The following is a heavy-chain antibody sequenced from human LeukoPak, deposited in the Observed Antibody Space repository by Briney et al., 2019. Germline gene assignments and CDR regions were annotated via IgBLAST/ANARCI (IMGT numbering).Heavy chain of an antibody. CDR1: GGSISGSTYY. CDR3: ARSSGFTIFGVAPYYYMDV. J-gene: IGHJ6*03. Sequence: SETLSLTCTVSGGSISGSTYYWGWIRRPPGEGLEWTGSISYSGTTYYNPSLKSRVTISVDTSKNQLSLELSSVTAADTAVDYCARSSGFTIFGVAPYYYMDVWGRGTTVTVSS. V-gene: IGHV4-39*07. D-gene: IGHD3-3*01. CDR2: ISYSGTT.